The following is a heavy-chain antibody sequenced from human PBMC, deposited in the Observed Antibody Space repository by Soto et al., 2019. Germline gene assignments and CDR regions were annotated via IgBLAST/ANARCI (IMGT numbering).Heavy chain of an antibody. D-gene: IGHD3-3*01. J-gene: IGHJ5*02. CDR2: IYYSGYT. Sequence: QVQLQESGPGLVKPSETLSLTCTVSGGSISSYYWSWIRQPPGKGLEWIGYIYYSGYTNYNPSLKSRVTVSVDTSKNQFSRKLSSVTAADTAVYYCARVLFGRGNWFDPWGQGTLVTVSS. V-gene: IGHV4-59*01. CDR1: GGSISSYY. CDR3: ARVLFGRGNWFDP.